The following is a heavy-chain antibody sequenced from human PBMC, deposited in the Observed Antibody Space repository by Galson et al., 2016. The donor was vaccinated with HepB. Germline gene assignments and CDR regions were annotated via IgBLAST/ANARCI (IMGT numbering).Heavy chain of an antibody. CDR2: TSHDGSNE. V-gene: IGHV3-30*18. D-gene: IGHD6-19*01. CDR1: GLIFSNHA. CDR3: AKGGPGIAVPADL. J-gene: IGHJ5*02. Sequence: SLRLSCAASGLIFSNHAMHWVRQAPGQGLEWVAVTSHDGSNEYYADSVKGRFAISRDNPKNVLYLQMNSLTAGDTAVYYCAKGGPGIAVPADLWGQGILVSVSS.